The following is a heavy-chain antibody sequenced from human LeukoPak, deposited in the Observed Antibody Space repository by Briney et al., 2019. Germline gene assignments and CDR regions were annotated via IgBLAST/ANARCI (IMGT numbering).Heavy chain of an antibody. CDR3: AKGRASAGGYSGYDWGDWFDP. Sequence: SVRVSCKASGVTFSSYAISWVRQAPGQGLEWMGGIIPIFGTANYAQKFQGRVTITADESTSTAYMEVSSLTSEDTAVYYCAKGRASAGGYSGYDWGDWFDPWGQGTLVTVSS. V-gene: IGHV1-69*01. J-gene: IGHJ5*02. CDR2: IIPIFGTA. CDR1: GVTFSSYA. D-gene: IGHD5-12*01.